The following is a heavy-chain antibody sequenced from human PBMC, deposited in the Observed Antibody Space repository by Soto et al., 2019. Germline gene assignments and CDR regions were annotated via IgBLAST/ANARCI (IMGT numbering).Heavy chain of an antibody. D-gene: IGHD2-21*02. J-gene: IGHJ4*02. CDR1: GDTFTDSY. Sequence: QVQLMQSGAEVKKPGASVKVSCKASGDTFTDSYIHWVRQAHGQGLDWMGTVNPSGGHTTYAQHFLCRVTMTRDTSTSTLYMELTSLTSDDTAIYYCARGGHVVVVTAALDYWGQGTLVTVSS. V-gene: IGHV1-46*01. CDR3: ARGGHVVVVTAALDY. CDR2: VNPSGGHT.